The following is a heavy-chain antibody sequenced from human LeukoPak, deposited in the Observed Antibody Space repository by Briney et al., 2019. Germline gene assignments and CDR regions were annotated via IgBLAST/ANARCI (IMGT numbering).Heavy chain of an antibody. Sequence: SVKVSCKASRGTFSSYAISWVRQAPGQGLEWMGGIIPIFGTANYAQKFQGRVTITADESTSTAYMELSSLRSEDTAVYYCARGRDGYNLYLDYWGQGTLVTVSS. CDR3: ARGRDGYNLYLDY. V-gene: IGHV1-69*13. CDR2: IIPIFGTA. J-gene: IGHJ4*02. CDR1: RGTFSSYA. D-gene: IGHD5-24*01.